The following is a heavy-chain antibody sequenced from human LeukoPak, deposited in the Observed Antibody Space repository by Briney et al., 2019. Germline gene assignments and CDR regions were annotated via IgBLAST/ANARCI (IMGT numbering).Heavy chain of an antibody. Sequence: PSETLSLTCTVSGGSISSYYWSWIRQPAGKGLEWIGRIYTSGSTNYNPSLKSRVTMSVDTSKNQFSLKLSSVTAADTAVCYCARDSIAVAGDYYYGMDVWGQGTTVTVSS. V-gene: IGHV4-4*07. CDR2: IYTSGST. CDR3: ARDSIAVAGDYYYGMDV. CDR1: GGSISSYY. J-gene: IGHJ6*02. D-gene: IGHD6-19*01.